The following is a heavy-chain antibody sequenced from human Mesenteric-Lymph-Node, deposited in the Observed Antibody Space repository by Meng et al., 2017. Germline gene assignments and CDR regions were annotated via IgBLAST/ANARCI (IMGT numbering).Heavy chain of an antibody. D-gene: IGHD3-10*01. V-gene: IGHV4-61*02. Sequence: SETLSLTCTVSGGSISSGSYYWSWIRQPAGKGLEWIGRIYTSGSTNYNPSLKSRVTISVDTSKNQFSLKLSSVTAADTAVYYCARDLGVRGGFDYWGQGTLVTVSS. CDR3: ARDLGVRGGFDY. CDR1: GGSISSGSYY. J-gene: IGHJ4*02. CDR2: IYTSGST.